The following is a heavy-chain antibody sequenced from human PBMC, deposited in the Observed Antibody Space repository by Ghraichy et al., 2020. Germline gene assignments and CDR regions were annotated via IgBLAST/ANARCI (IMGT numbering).Heavy chain of an antibody. CDR3: ARGDRDDYVWGSYRYRSYYYYVMDV. J-gene: IGHJ6*02. Sequence: GGSLRLSCAASGFTFSSYWMSWVRQAPGKGLEWVANIKQDGSEKYYVDSVKGRFTISRDNAKNSLYLQMNSLRAEDTAVYYCARGDRDDYVWGSYRYRSYYYYVMDVWGQGTTVTVSS. CDR2: IKQDGSEK. CDR1: GFTFSSYW. D-gene: IGHD3-16*02. V-gene: IGHV3-7*04.